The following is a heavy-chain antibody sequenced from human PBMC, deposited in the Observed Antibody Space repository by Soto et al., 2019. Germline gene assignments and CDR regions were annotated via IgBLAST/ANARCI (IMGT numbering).Heavy chain of an antibody. Sequence: QVQLQQWGAGLLKPSETLSLTCAVYGGSFSGYYWSWIRQPPGKGLEWIGEINHSGSTNYNPSLKSRVTISVDTSKNQFSLKLSSVTAADTAVYYCARGREYSGYDPKRDYYYYYMDVWGKGTTVTVSS. D-gene: IGHD5-12*01. V-gene: IGHV4-34*01. CDR3: ARGREYSGYDPKRDYYYYYMDV. J-gene: IGHJ6*03. CDR1: GGSFSGYY. CDR2: INHSGST.